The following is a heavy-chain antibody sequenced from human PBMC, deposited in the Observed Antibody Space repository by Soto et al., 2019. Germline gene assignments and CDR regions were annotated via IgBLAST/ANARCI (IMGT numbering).Heavy chain of an antibody. D-gene: IGHD6-6*01. Sequence: GGSLRLSCSASGFTFSNYAMHWVRQAPGKGLVWVSRINSDGSTTTYADSVKGRFTISRDNAKNTLYLQMNSLRAEDAAVYYCARSLNSGSTFDPWGQGTLVTVSS. CDR1: GFTFSNYA. J-gene: IGHJ5*02. CDR3: ARSLNSGSTFDP. CDR2: INSDGSTT. V-gene: IGHV3-74*01.